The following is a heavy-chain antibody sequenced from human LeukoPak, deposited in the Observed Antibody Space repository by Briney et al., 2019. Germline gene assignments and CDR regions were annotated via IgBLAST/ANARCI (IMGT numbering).Heavy chain of an antibody. J-gene: IGHJ4*02. CDR2: IYTDGSST. V-gene: IGHV3-74*01. CDR1: GFILSSYW. D-gene: IGHD3-16*01. Sequence: GGSLRLSCAASGFILSSYWMHWVRQVPGKGLMWVSVIYTDGSSTTYADSVKGRFTISRDNAKNSLYLQMNGLRVEDTALYYCARNIRSSSDYVWGTYRGGFDSWGQGTLVTVSS. CDR3: ARNIRSSSDYVWGTYRGGFDS.